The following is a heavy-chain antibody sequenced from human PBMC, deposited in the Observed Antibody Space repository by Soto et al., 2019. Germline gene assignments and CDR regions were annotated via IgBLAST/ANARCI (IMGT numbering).Heavy chain of an antibody. CDR2: VFYSGAT. CDR3: ARAGFSYGHLLF. CDR1: GGAIKTGDYY. Sequence: SETLSLTCNVSGGAIKTGDYYWNWIRQPPGKGLEWIGYVFYSGATNYSPSLKSRAAISMDTSKNQFSLSLTSVTAADTAVYYCARAGFSYGHLLFWGQGTTVTVSS. J-gene: IGHJ6*02. D-gene: IGHD3-10*01. V-gene: IGHV4-30-4*01.